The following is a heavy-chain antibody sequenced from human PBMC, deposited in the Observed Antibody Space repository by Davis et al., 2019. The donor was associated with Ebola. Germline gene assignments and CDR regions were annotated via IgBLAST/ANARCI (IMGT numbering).Heavy chain of an antibody. Sequence: ASVKVSCKASGYTFTSYGISWVRQAPGQGLEWMGWISAYNGNTNYAQKFQGRVTMTRDTSISTAYMELSRLRSDDTAVYYCARDFIGSGWFDPWGQGTLVTVSS. CDR1: GYTFTSYG. CDR2: ISAYNGNT. V-gene: IGHV1-18*04. D-gene: IGHD3-10*01. CDR3: ARDFIGSGWFDP. J-gene: IGHJ5*02.